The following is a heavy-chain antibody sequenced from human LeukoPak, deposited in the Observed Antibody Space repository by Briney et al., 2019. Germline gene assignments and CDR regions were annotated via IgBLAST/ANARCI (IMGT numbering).Heavy chain of an antibody. CDR2: IKSDGSST. CDR1: GFTFSNYW. Sequence: HAGGSLRLSSAASGFTFSNYWMHWVRQAPGEALMWVSRIKSDGSSTTYADSVKGRFTISRDNAKNTLYLQMNSLRAEDTAVYYCSRDSLSSCGGDCYSGLDVWGQGTTVTVSS. CDR3: SRDSLSSCGGDCYSGLDV. J-gene: IGHJ6*02. D-gene: IGHD2-21*02. V-gene: IGHV3-74*01.